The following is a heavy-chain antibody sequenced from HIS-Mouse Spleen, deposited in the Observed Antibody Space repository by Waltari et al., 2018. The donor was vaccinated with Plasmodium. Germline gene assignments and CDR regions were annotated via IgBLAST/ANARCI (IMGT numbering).Heavy chain of an antibody. CDR1: GGSISSSSSY. CDR2: IYYSGST. CDR3: ARSHIAVAGTFDY. V-gene: IGHV4-39*01. Sequence: QLQLQESGPGLVKPSETLSLTCTVSGGSISSSSSYWGWIRQPPGKGLEWIGSIYYSGSTYYNPSLKSRVTISVDTSKNQFSLKLSSVTAADTAVYYCARSHIAVAGTFDYWGQGTLVTVSS. D-gene: IGHD6-19*01. J-gene: IGHJ4*02.